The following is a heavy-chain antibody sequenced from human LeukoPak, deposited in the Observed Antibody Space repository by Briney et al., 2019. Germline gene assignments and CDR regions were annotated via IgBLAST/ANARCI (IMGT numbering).Heavy chain of an antibody. J-gene: IGHJ5*02. D-gene: IGHD6-13*01. CDR2: INHSGST. CDR3: ARTEYSSSWYLDP. V-gene: IGHV4-34*01. CDR1: GGSFSGYY. Sequence: PSETLSLTCAVYGGSFSGYYWSWIRQPPGKGLEWIGEINHSGSTNYNPSLKSRVTISVDTSKNQFSLKLSSVTAADTAVYYCARTEYSSSWYLDPWGQGTLVTVSS.